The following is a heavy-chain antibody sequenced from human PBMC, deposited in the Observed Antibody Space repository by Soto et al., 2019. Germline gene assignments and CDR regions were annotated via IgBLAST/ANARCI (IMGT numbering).Heavy chain of an antibody. J-gene: IGHJ6*03. CDR3: ARVVVPAGAAHYYYYYMDV. D-gene: IGHD2-2*01. CDR2: IYYSGST. V-gene: IGHV4-59*01. CDR1: GGSISSYY. Sequence: SETLSLTCTVSGGSISSYYWSWIRQPPGKGLEWIGYIYYSGSTNYNPSLKSRVTISVDTSKNQFSLKLSSVTAADTAVYYCARVVVPAGAAHYYYYYMDVWGKGTTVTVSS.